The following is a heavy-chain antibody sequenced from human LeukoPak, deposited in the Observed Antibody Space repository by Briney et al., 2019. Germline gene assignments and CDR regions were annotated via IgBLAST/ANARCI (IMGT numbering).Heavy chain of an antibody. CDR3: AKDAIFPRYSSGYYHYFDY. V-gene: IGHV3-9*01. D-gene: IGHD3-22*01. CDR2: ISWNSGSI. Sequence: QPGGSLRLSCAASGFTFDDYAMHWVRHAPGKGLEWVSGISWNSGSIGYADSVKGRFTISRDNAKNSLYLQMNSLRAEDTALYYCAKDAIFPRYSSGYYHYFDYWGQGTLVTVSS. J-gene: IGHJ4*02. CDR1: GFTFDDYA.